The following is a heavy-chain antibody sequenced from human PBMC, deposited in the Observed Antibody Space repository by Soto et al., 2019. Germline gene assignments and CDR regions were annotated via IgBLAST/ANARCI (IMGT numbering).Heavy chain of an antibody. Sequence: SGPTLVNPTETLTLSCTVSGFSLSDPRMGVSWIRQPPGKALEGLAHIFWNDEKSYSTSLRNRLTIFKDTSRSQVGDSMSSMGSVNTGTFYCVRVYNHGPANRFDTWRQGPLVTVSS. CDR1: GFSLSDPRMG. CDR2: IFWNDEK. V-gene: IGHV2-26*01. D-gene: IGHD5-18*01. CDR3: VRVYNHGPANRFDT. J-gene: IGHJ4*02.